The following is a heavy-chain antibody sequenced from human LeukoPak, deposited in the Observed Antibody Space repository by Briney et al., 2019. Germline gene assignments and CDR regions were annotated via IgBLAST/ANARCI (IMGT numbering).Heavy chain of an antibody. V-gene: IGHV4-61*01. CDR2: IYYSGST. CDR3: ARDNWNYGSSMDV. CDR1: GGSVSSGSYY. D-gene: IGHD1-7*01. Sequence: SETLSLTCTVSGGSVSSGSYYWSWIRQPPGKGLEWIGYIYYSGSTNYNPSLKSRVTISVDTSKNQFSLKLSSVTAADTAVYYCARDNWNYGSSMDVWGQGTTVTVSS. J-gene: IGHJ6*02.